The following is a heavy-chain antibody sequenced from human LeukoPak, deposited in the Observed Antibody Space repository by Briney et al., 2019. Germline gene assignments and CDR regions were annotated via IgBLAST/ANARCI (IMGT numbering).Heavy chain of an antibody. Sequence: GGSLRLSCVASGLTFNSHSMSWVRQAPGKGLEWVSVIYSGGSTYYADSVKGRFTISRDNSKNTLYLQMNSLRAEDTAVYYCARDRGWFGELGAFDIWGQGTMVTVSS. CDR3: ARDRGWFGELGAFDI. V-gene: IGHV3-53*01. J-gene: IGHJ3*02. CDR1: GLTFNSHS. D-gene: IGHD3-10*01. CDR2: IYSGGST.